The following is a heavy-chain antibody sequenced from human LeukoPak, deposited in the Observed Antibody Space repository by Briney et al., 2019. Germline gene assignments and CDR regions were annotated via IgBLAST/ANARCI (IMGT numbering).Heavy chain of an antibody. Sequence: SETLSLTCTVSGDSISSGTYYWGWIRQPPGKGLEWIGSIYHSGSTYYNPSLKSRVTISVDTSKNQFSLKLSSVTAADTAVYYCGRYNSDYYYYFDYWGQGTLVTVSS. CDR2: IYHSGST. D-gene: IGHD3-22*01. J-gene: IGHJ4*02. CDR1: GDSISSGTYY. CDR3: GRYNSDYYYYFDY. V-gene: IGHV4-38-2*02.